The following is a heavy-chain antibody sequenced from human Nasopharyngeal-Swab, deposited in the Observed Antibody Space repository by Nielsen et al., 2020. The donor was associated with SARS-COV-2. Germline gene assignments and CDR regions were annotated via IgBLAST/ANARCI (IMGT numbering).Heavy chain of an antibody. D-gene: IGHD3/OR15-3a*01. CDR2: IKSKTDGGTT. Sequence: GESLKISCAASGFTFSNAWMSWVRQAPGKGLEWVGRIKSKTDGGTTDYAAPVKGRFTISRDDSKNTLYLQMNSLKTEDTAVYYCTTDLLAKNVDYYFDYWGQGTLVTVSS. CDR1: GFTFSNAW. CDR3: TTDLLAKNVDYYFDY. V-gene: IGHV3-15*01. J-gene: IGHJ4*02.